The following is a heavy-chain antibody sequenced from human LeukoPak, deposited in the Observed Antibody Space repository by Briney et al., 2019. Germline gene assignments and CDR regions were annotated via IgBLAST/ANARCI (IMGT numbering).Heavy chain of an antibody. CDR1: GYTFTSYD. CDR2: MNPNSGNT. V-gene: IGHV1-8*01. J-gene: IGHJ4*02. D-gene: IGHD4-17*01. Sequence: ASVKVSCKASGYTFTSYDINWVRQATGQGLEWMGWMNPNSGNTGYAQKFQGRVTMTRNTSISTAYMELRSLRSEDTAVYCCARGSFYGEGFDYWGQGTLVTVSS. CDR3: ARGSFYGEGFDY.